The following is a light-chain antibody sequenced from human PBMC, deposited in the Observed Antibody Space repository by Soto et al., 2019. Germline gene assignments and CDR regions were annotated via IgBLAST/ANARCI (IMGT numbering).Light chain of an antibody. J-gene: IGLJ2*01. CDR1: SSDVGGYNY. CDR2: DVS. CDR3: CSYAGSSWV. Sequence: QSALTQPRSVSGSPGQSVTISCTGTSSDVGGYNYVSWYQQHPGKAPKLMIYDVSKRPSGVPDRFYGSKSGNTASLPISGLQAQDEAHYYCCSYAGSSWVFGGGTKLTVL. V-gene: IGLV2-11*01.